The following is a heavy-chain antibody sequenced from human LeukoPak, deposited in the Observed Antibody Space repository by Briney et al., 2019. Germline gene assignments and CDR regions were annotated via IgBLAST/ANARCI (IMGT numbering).Heavy chain of an antibody. V-gene: IGHV4-59*08. J-gene: IGHJ4*02. CDR3: ARNGGSGWYELYFDY. CDR1: GGSISSYY. Sequence: PSETLSLTCTVSGGSISSYYWSWIRQPPGKGLEWIGYIYYSGSTNYNPSLKSRVTISVDTSKNQFSLKLSSVTAADTAVYYCARNGGSGWYELYFDYWGQGTLVTVSS. CDR2: IYYSGST. D-gene: IGHD6-19*01.